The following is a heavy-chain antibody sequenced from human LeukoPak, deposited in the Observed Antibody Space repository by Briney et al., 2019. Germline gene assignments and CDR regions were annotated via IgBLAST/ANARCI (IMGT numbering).Heavy chain of an antibody. CDR3: ASRTIFGVVPLKYYGMDV. Sequence: GSLRLSCAASGFTVINNYMSWVRQAPGKGLVWVSHINSDGSWTSYADSVKGRFTISRDNSKNTLYLQMNSLRAEDTAVYYCASRTIFGVVPLKYYGMDVWGQGTTVTVSS. CDR2: INSDGSWT. J-gene: IGHJ6*02. V-gene: IGHV3-74*01. D-gene: IGHD3-3*01. CDR1: GFTVINNY.